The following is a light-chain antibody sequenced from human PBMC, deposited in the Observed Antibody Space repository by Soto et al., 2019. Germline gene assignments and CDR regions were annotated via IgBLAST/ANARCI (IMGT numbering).Light chain of an antibody. J-gene: IGKJ5*01. V-gene: IGKV1-27*01. CDR2: NAP. CDR3: QKFNTAPRT. Sequence: DIQMTQSPSSLSASVGERVTITCRASQDLSGCLAWYQQKPGKVPRLLIYNAPTVETGVPTGFSGSGSRTDFTLTISSLQPEDVATYYCQKFNTAPRTFGQGTHLEIK. CDR1: QDLSGC.